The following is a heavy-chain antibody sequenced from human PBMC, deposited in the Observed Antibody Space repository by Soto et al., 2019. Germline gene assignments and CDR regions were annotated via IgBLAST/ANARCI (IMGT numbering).Heavy chain of an antibody. J-gene: IGHJ6*03. Sequence: GGSLRLSCAASGFTFSSYWMSWVRQAPGKGLEWVANIKQDGSEKYYVDSVKGRFTISRDNAKNSLYLQMNSLRAEDTAVYYCARAIYQWGGYQNYYYYMDVWGKGTTVTVSS. V-gene: IGHV3-7*01. D-gene: IGHD3-3*01. CDR3: ARAIYQWGGYQNYYYYMDV. CDR2: IKQDGSEK. CDR1: GFTFSSYW.